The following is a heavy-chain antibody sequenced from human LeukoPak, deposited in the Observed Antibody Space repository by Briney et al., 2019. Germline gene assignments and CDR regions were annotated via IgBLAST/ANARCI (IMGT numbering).Heavy chain of an antibody. Sequence: ASVKVSCKASGYTFPDYNIHWVRQAPGQGLEWMGWINPNSGGTDFVQKFHGRVTVTRDTSITTAYMEVNRLTSDDAAIYYCARGGQDYGAYWGQGTLVTVSS. CDR2: INPNSGGT. D-gene: IGHD4-17*01. CDR3: ARGGQDYGAY. V-gene: IGHV1-2*02. CDR1: GYTFPDYN. J-gene: IGHJ4*02.